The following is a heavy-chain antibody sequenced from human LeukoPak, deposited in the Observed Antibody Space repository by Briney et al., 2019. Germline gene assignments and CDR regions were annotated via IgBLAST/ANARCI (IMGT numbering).Heavy chain of an antibody. CDR2: IYYSGST. J-gene: IGHJ4*02. V-gene: IGHV4-31*03. Sequence: SETLSLTCTVSGGSISSGGYYWSWIRQHPGKGLEWIGYIYYSGSTYYNPSLKSRVAISVGTSKNQFSLKLSSVTAADTAVYYCARGNRLSYWGQGTLVTVSS. CDR3: ARGNRLSY. CDR1: GGSISSGGYY. D-gene: IGHD1-14*01.